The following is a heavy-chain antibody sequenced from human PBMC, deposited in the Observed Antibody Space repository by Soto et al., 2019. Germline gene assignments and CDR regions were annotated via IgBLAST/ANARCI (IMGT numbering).Heavy chain of an antibody. D-gene: IGHD1-26*01. J-gene: IGHJ4*02. CDR3: ARDFGSLGATIDY. CDR1: GFTFSTYA. CDR2: ISYDGSNN. Sequence: GGSLRLSCAASGFTFSTYAMHWVRQAPGKGLEWVAVISYDGSNNYYADSVKGRFTISRDNSKNTMYLQMNSLRAEDTAVYYCARDFGSLGATIDYWGQGTLVTVSS. V-gene: IGHV3-30-3*01.